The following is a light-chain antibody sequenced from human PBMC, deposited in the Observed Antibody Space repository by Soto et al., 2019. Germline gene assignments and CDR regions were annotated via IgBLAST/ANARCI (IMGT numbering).Light chain of an antibody. V-gene: IGKV1-9*01. CDR2: AAS. CDR1: QGIGSY. Sequence: DIQLTQSPSFLSASLGDRVTITCRASQGIGSYLAWYQQKPGKAPRLLIYAASTLQSGVPSRFSGSGSGTDFTLTISGLQTENFATYYCQQYNSYSWTFGQGTKVDIK. J-gene: IGKJ1*01. CDR3: QQYNSYSWT.